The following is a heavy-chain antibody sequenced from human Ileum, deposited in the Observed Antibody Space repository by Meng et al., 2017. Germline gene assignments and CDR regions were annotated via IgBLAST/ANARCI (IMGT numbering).Heavy chain of an antibody. D-gene: IGHD1-26*01. V-gene: IGHV4-39*07. CDR3: ARMYSGSYYVSYYYYYGMDV. CDR2: IYYSGST. CDR1: GGSISSSSYY. J-gene: IGHJ6*02. Sequence: SETLSLTCTVSGGSISSSSYYWGWIRQPPGKGLEWIGSIYYSGSTYYNPSLKSRVTISVDPSKNQFSLKLSSVTAADTAVYYCARMYSGSYYVSYYYYYGMDVWGQGTTVTVSS.